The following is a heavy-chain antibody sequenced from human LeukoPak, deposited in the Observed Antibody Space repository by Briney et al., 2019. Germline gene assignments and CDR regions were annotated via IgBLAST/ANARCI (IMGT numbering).Heavy chain of an antibody. CDR3: AREGYSSSRYRDWFDP. CDR2: TYYRSKWYN. Sequence: SQTLSLTCAISGDSVSSNSAAWNWIRQSPSRGLEWLGRTYYRSKWYNDYAVSVKSRITINPDTSKNQFSLQLNSMTPEDTAVYYCAREGYSSSRYRDWFDPWGQGTLVTVSS. D-gene: IGHD6-13*01. J-gene: IGHJ5*02. V-gene: IGHV6-1*01. CDR1: GDSVSSNSAA.